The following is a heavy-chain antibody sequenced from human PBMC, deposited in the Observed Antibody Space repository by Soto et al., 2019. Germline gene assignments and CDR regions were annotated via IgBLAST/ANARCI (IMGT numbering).Heavy chain of an antibody. V-gene: IGHV3-30*04. D-gene: IGHD3-9*01. Sequence: QVQLVESGGGVVQPGRSLRLSCAASGFTFTAFAVHWVRQAPGKGLEWVGVISYDGRNSHFADSVKGRLTISRDNSKNTVLLQMNSLTAEDTAAYYCAKDRYFDSYYFAYWGQGPRVTVSS. CDR3: AKDRYFDSYYFAY. J-gene: IGHJ4*02. CDR1: GFTFTAFA. CDR2: ISYDGRNS.